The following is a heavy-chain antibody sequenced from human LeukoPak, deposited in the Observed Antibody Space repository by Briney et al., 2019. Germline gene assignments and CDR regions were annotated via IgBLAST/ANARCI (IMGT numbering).Heavy chain of an antibody. CDR2: IGGSGDTI. CDR1: GFSFSTYA. J-gene: IGHJ4*02. CDR3: ARRSAL. Sequence: PGGSLRLSCAASGFSFSTYAMNWVRQAPGKGLEWLAYIGGSGDTIYYADSVKGRFTISRDNARNSLFLQMNSLREDDTAVYFCARRSALWGRGALVTVSS. V-gene: IGHV3-48*02.